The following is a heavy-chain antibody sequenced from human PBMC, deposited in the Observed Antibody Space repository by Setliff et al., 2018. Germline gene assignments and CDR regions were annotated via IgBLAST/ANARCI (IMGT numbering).Heavy chain of an antibody. CDR3: ARGQLVLRGTTLYYMDL. CDR2: INHRGST. CDR1: GGTFSDYY. D-gene: IGHD5-12*01. V-gene: IGHV4-34*01. J-gene: IGHJ6*03. Sequence: SETLSLTCAAYGGTFSDYYWTWIRQPPGKGLEWVGEINHRGSTNYNPSLKSRVTISVDTSKDQFSLKVISMTAADTAVYYCARGQLVLRGTTLYYMDLWDKGASVTVSS.